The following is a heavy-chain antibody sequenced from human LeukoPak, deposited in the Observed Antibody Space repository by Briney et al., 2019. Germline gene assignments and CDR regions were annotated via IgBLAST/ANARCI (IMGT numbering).Heavy chain of an antibody. Sequence: GGSLRLSCAASGFTFSSYAMHWVRQAPGKGLEWVAVISYDGSNKYYADSVKGRFTISRDNSKNTLYLQMNSLRAEDTAVYYCAIAVAGTGGTYFDYWGQGTLVTVSS. V-gene: IGHV3-30-3*01. J-gene: IGHJ4*02. CDR3: AIAVAGTGGTYFDY. CDR1: GFTFSSYA. CDR2: ISYDGSNK. D-gene: IGHD6-19*01.